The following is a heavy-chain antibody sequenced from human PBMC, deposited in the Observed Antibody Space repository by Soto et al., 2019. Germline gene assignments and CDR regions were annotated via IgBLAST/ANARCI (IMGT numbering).Heavy chain of an antibody. J-gene: IGHJ4*02. CDR3: ARVFYDSGGYYYDQ. D-gene: IGHD3-22*01. Sequence: GGSLRLSCAASGFTFSNSAMHWVRQAPGKGLEYVSAISSDGGSTYYADSVKGRFTISRDNSKNTLYLQMGSLRAEDMAVYYCARVFYDSGGYYYDQWGQGTLVTVSS. V-gene: IGHV3-64*02. CDR1: GFTFSNSA. CDR2: ISSDGGST.